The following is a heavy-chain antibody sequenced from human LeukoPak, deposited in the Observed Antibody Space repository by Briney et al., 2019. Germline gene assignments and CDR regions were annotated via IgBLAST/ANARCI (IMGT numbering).Heavy chain of an antibody. Sequence: GGSLRLSCATSGFTFSNYWMSWVRQAPGEGLEWVANIKEDGSEKYYVDSVKGRFTISRDNAKNSLYLQINSLRAEDTAVYYCARLGEKADFDYWGQGTLVTVSS. CDR3: ARLGEKADFDY. D-gene: IGHD3-16*01. CDR2: IKEDGSEK. CDR1: GFTFSNYW. V-gene: IGHV3-7*01. J-gene: IGHJ4*02.